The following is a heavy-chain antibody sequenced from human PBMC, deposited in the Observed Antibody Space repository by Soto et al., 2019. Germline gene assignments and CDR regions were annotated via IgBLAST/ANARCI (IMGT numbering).Heavy chain of an antibody. J-gene: IGHJ4*02. V-gene: IGHV1-3*01. Sequence: QVQLAQSGAEVKKPGGSVKVSSKASGYTFASYAMQWVRQAPGQRLEWMGWIVAGNGNTKYSQKFQGRVTITRDTSASTAYMELSSLRSEDTAVYYCARDPGYSYGYNWGQGTLVTVSS. CDR3: ARDPGYSYGYN. CDR1: GYTFASYA. D-gene: IGHD5-18*01. CDR2: IVAGNGNT.